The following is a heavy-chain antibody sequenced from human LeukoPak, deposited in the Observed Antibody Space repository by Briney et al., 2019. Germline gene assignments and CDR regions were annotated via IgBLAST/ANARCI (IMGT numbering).Heavy chain of an antibody. CDR3: AREGPPSYSYDSSGYYGNYFDY. CDR2: IYSGGST. CDR1: GFTVSSNY. D-gene: IGHD3-22*01. V-gene: IGHV3-66*01. J-gene: IGHJ4*02. Sequence: GGSLRLSCAASGFTVSSNYMSWVRQAPGKGLEWVSVIYSGGSTYYADSVKGRFTISRDNSKNTLYLQMNSLRAEDTAVYYCAREGPPSYSYDSSGYYGNYFDYWGQGTLVTVSS.